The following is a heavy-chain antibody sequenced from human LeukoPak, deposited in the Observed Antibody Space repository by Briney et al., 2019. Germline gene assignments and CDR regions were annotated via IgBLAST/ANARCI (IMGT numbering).Heavy chain of an antibody. V-gene: IGHV3-21*01. CDR2: ISSSGSSI. CDR3: VRRKANSDGEFDF. J-gene: IGHJ5*01. CDR1: GFTFSSYN. D-gene: IGHD3-10*01. Sequence: GGSLTLAWAASGFTFSSYNMNWVRQAPGKGLDWVSFISSSGSSITYADSVKGRFTISRDNVKNSLYLQMNSLRAEDTAAYYCVRRKANSDGEFDFWGQGTRVTVSS.